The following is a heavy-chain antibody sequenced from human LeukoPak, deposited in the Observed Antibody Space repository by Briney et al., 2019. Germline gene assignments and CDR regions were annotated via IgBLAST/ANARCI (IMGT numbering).Heavy chain of an antibody. CDR3: ARAPVEEWELRYYFDY. D-gene: IGHD1-26*01. Sequence: SETLSLTCTVSGSSISSWYWSWIRQPPGKGLEWIGYIYDGGNTNYNPSLKTRVTISADTSKNQLSLNLTSVTAADTAVYYCARAPVEEWELRYYFDYWGQGTLVTVSS. J-gene: IGHJ4*02. CDR1: GSSISSWY. CDR2: IYDGGNT. V-gene: IGHV4-59*12.